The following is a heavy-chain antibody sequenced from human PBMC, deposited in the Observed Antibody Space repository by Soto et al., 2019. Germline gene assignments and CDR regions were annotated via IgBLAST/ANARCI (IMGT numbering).Heavy chain of an antibody. V-gene: IGHV1-69*13. J-gene: IGHJ5*02. CDR3: ARGWFGEYSLLGQFDP. CDR2: IIPIFGTA. Sequence: PVKVSCKASGGTFSSYAISWVRQAPGQGLEWMGGIIPIFGTANYAQKFQGRVTITADESTSTAYMELSSLRSEDTAVYYCARGWFGEYSLLGQFDPWGQGTLVTVSS. D-gene: IGHD3-10*01. CDR1: GGTFSSYA.